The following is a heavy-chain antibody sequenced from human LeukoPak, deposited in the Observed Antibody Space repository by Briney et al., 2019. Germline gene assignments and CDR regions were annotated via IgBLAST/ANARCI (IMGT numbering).Heavy chain of an antibody. Sequence: ASVKVSCTASGYTFTSYGISWVRQAPGQGLEWMGWISAYNGNTNYAQKLQGRVTMTTDTSTSTAYMELRSLRSDDTAVYYCAGGYSSSWRQPFDYWGQGTLVTVSS. CDR2: ISAYNGNT. CDR1: GYTFTSYG. J-gene: IGHJ4*02. CDR3: AGGYSSSWRQPFDY. D-gene: IGHD6-13*01. V-gene: IGHV1-18*01.